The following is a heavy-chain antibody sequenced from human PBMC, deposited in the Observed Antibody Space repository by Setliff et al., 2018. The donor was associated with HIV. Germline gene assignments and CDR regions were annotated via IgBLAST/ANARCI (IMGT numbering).Heavy chain of an antibody. D-gene: IGHD1-1*01. Sequence: SQTLSLTCAISGDSVSSNSAAWNWIRQSPSRGLEWLGRTYYRSKWYNDYAVSVKGRVTINPDTSKNQFSLHLNSVTPGDTAVYYCARGGDWDDNYYMDVWGKGTTVTVSS. CDR1: GDSVSSNSAA. V-gene: IGHV6-1*01. CDR3: ARGGDWDDNYYMDV. J-gene: IGHJ6*03. CDR2: TYYRSKWYN.